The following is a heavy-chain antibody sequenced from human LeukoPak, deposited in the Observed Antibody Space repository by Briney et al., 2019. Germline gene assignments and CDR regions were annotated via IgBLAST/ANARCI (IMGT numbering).Heavy chain of an antibody. Sequence: ASVKVSCKASGYTFTGYYMHWVRQAPGQGLEWMGWINPNSGGTNYAQKFQGRVTMTRDTSISTAYMELSRLRSDDTAVYYRARAYCSGGSCYPFDYWGQGTLVTVSS. D-gene: IGHD2-15*01. CDR3: ARAYCSGGSCYPFDY. V-gene: IGHV1-2*02. J-gene: IGHJ4*02. CDR2: INPNSGGT. CDR1: GYTFTGYY.